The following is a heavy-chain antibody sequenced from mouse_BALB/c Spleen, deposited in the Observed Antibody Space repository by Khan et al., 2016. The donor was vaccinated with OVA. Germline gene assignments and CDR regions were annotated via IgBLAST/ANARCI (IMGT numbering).Heavy chain of an antibody. Sequence: QVQLQQSGAELMKPGASVKISCKATGYTFSSYWIEWVKQRPGHGLEWIGEILPGSGSTNNNEKFKGKATFTADTSSNTAYMQLSSLTSEDSAVYYCARNYGSSYDWYFDVWGAGTTVTVSA. V-gene: IGHV1-9*01. J-gene: IGHJ1*01. CDR2: ILPGSGST. CDR1: GYTFSSYW. D-gene: IGHD1-1*01. CDR3: ARNYGSSYDWYFDV.